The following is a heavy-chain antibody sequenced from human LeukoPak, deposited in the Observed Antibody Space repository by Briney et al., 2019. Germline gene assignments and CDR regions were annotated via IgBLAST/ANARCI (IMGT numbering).Heavy chain of an antibody. CDR3: AREGIQPARPFDY. CDR1: GGSISSGSYY. Sequence: PSETLSLTCTVSGGSISSGSYYWSWIRQPAGKGLEWIGRIYTSGSTNYNPSLKSRVTISVDTSKNRFSLKLISVTAADTSVYYCAREGIQPARPFDYWGQGTLVTVSS. J-gene: IGHJ4*02. CDR2: IYTSGST. V-gene: IGHV4-61*02. D-gene: IGHD6-6*01.